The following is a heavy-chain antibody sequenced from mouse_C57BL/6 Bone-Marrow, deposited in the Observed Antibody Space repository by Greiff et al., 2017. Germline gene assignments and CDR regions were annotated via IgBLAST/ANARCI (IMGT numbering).Heavy chain of an antibody. CDR1: GYTFTSYG. CDR3: AREDYYSNYGWCAY. V-gene: IGHV1-81*01. J-gene: IGHJ3*01. D-gene: IGHD2-5*01. Sequence: VQLQQSGAELARPGASVKLSCKASGYTFTSYGISWVKQRTGQGLEWIGEIYPRSGNPYYNEKFKGKATLTADKSSSTAYMELRSLTSEDSAVYFCAREDYYSNYGWCAYWGQGTLVTVSA. CDR2: IYPRSGNP.